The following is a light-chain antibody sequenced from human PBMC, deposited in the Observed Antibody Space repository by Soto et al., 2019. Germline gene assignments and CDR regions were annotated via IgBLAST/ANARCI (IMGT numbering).Light chain of an antibody. CDR2: GAS. V-gene: IGKV3-20*01. J-gene: IGKJ5*01. CDR1: QSVSTN. Sequence: ESVLTQSPGSLSFSPGEGATLSCRASQSVSTNVAWYQQRPGQPPKLLIFGASSRATGIPARFSGSGSGTDFTLIINRLQPEDFALYFCQHYGRGSPIAFGLGTRLEIK. CDR3: QHYGRGSPIA.